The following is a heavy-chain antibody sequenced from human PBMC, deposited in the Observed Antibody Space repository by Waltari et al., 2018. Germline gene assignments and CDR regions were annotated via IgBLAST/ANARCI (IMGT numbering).Heavy chain of an antibody. Sequence: QVQLQESGPRLVKPSETLSLTCTVSGDSITNYYWSWIRQPPGKGLEYIGYISYSGGSYYNPSLNSRVTMSVDTSKNQFSLKLTAVTAADTAVYYCARVMGHFDFWGQGTLVTVSP. CDR1: GDSITNYY. V-gene: IGHV4-59*01. CDR3: ARVMGHFDF. J-gene: IGHJ4*02. CDR2: ISYSGGS.